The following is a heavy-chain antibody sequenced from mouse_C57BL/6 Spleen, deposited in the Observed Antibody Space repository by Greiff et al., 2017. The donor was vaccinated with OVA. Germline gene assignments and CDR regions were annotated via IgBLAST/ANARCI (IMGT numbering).Heavy chain of an antibody. CDR2: IDPSDRYT. CDR3: ARGDTPGSFDY. CDR1: GYTFTSYW. Sequence: VQLQQPGAELVKPGASVKLSCKASGYTFTSYWMQWVKQRPGQGLAWIGKIDPSDRYTYYHHKFKGKATLTVDKSSSTAYMQLSSLTSEDSAVYYCARGDTPGSFDYWGQGTTLTVSS. V-gene: IGHV1-50*01. J-gene: IGHJ2*01. D-gene: IGHD1-1*01.